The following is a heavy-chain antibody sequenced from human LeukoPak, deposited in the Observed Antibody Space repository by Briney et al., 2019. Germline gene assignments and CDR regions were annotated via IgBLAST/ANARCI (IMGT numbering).Heavy chain of an antibody. CDR2: ISAYNGNT. CDR1: GYTFTSYG. J-gene: IGHJ6*02. V-gene: IGHV1-18*01. D-gene: IGHD2-2*01. Sequence: GASVKVSCKASGYTFTSYGISWVRQAPGQGLEWMGWISAYNGNTNYAQKLQGRVTMTTDTSTSTAYMELRSLRSDDTAVYYCARDGNIVVVPAATYYYYYGMDVWGQGTTVTVSS. CDR3: ARDGNIVVVPAATYYYYYGMDV.